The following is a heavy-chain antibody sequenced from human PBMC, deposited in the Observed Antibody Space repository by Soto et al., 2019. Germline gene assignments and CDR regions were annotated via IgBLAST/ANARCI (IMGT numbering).Heavy chain of an antibody. CDR2: LSWNSGSI. Sequence: PGGSLRLSCAVSGLTFDDYAMHWVRQAPGKGLEWVSGLSWNSGSIGYADSVKGRFTISRDNAKNSLYLQMNSLRAEDTALYYCAKDYSGYDSATFFDYWGQGTLVTVSS. V-gene: IGHV3-9*01. D-gene: IGHD5-12*01. J-gene: IGHJ4*02. CDR3: AKDYSGYDSATFFDY. CDR1: GLTFDDYA.